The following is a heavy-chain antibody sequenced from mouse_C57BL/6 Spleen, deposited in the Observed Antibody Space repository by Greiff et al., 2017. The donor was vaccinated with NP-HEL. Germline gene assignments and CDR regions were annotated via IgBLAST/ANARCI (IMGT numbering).Heavy chain of an antibody. V-gene: IGHV5-12*01. D-gene: IGHD3-3*01. J-gene: IGHJ2*01. Sequence: EVKLVESGGGLVQPGGSLKLSCAASGFTFSDYYMYWVRQTPEKRLEWVAYISNGGGSTYYPDTVKGRFTISRDNAKNTLYLQMSRLKSEDTAMYYCARGGLDYFDYWGQGTTLTVSS. CDR1: GFTFSDYY. CDR3: ARGGLDYFDY. CDR2: ISNGGGST.